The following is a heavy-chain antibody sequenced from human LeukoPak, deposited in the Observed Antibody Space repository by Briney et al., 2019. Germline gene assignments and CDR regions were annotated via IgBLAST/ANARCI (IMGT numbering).Heavy chain of an antibody. Sequence: PGGSLRLSCAASGFTFSSYGMHWVRQAPGKGLEWVAFIRYNGSNKYYADSVKGRFTISRDNSKNTLYLEMNSLRAEDTAVYYCAKGTAAGTVDWFDPWGQGTLVTVSS. V-gene: IGHV3-30*02. CDR3: AKGTAAGTVDWFDP. CDR2: IRYNGSNK. CDR1: GFTFSSYG. D-gene: IGHD6-13*01. J-gene: IGHJ5*02.